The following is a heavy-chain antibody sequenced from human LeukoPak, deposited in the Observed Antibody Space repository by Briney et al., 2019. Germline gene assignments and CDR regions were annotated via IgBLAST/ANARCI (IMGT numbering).Heavy chain of an antibody. CDR1: GFTFSSYA. CDR2: ISGSGGST. Sequence: GGSLRLSCAASGFTFSSYAMSWVRQAPGKGLEWVSAISGSGGSTWYADSVKGRFTISRDNSKNTLYLQMNSLRAEDTAVYYCAASQDVGAYYFDYWGQGTLVTVSS. J-gene: IGHJ4*02. D-gene: IGHD3-16*01. V-gene: IGHV3-23*01. CDR3: AASQDVGAYYFDY.